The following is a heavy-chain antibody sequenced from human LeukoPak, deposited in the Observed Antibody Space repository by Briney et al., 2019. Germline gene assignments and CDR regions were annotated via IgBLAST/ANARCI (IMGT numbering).Heavy chain of an antibody. V-gene: IGHV3-15*01. CDR3: TTDPPIIPRIAAAGTGGY. Sequence: VGSLRLYCAASGLTFSNAWMSWVGQAPGKGLDWVCRIKSKTDGGTTDYAAPVKGRFTISRDDSKNTLYLQMNSLKTEDTAVYYCTTDPPIIPRIAAAGTGGYWGQGTLVTVSS. CDR1: GLTFSNAW. J-gene: IGHJ4*02. CDR2: IKSKTDGGTT. D-gene: IGHD6-13*01.